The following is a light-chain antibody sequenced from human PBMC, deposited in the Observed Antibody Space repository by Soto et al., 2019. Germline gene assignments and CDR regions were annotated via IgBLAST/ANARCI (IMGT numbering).Light chain of an antibody. Sequence: EIVLTPSPATLSLSPWEGATLSSRACRSVSASLAWYQLKPGQAPRLLIYGASTRATGIPARFSGSGSGTEFTLIISSLQSEDFAVYFCQQYNNWPWTFGQGTKVDIK. CDR1: RSVSAS. CDR2: GAS. V-gene: IGKV3-15*01. CDR3: QQYNNWPWT. J-gene: IGKJ1*01.